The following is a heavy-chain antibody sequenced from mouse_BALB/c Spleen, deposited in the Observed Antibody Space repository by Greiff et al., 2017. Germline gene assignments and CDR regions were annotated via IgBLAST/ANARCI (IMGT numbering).Heavy chain of an antibody. CDR1: GFTFKDTY. Sequence: EVKLMESGAELVKPGASVKLSCTASGFTFKDTYMHWVKQTPEQGLEWLGRIDTANGNTKYDPKVQGKATITADTTSNTVYLQLSRLTSEDTAVYYCARSLMRYYAMDYWGQGTSVTVSA. CDR2: IDTANGNT. J-gene: IGHJ4*01. D-gene: IGHD2-3*01. V-gene: IGHV14-3*02. CDR3: ARSLMRYYAMDY.